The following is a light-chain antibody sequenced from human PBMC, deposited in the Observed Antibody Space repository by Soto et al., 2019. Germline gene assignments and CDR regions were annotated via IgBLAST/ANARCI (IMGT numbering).Light chain of an antibody. CDR1: QSISSY. CDR2: DAS. Sequence: EIVLTQSPATLSLSPGERATLSCRASQSISSYLAWYQQKPYQAPRLLIYDASNRATGIPARFSGSGSGTDFTLTISSLEPEDFAVYYCHQRSTWPFPFGPGTKLDIK. V-gene: IGKV3-11*01. J-gene: IGKJ3*01. CDR3: HQRSTWPFP.